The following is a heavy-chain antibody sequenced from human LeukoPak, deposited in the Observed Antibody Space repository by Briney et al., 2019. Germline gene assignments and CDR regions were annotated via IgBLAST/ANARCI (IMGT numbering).Heavy chain of an antibody. CDR3: ARVRPPYDFWSGYAMDV. CDR2: INHSGST. Sequence: SSETLSLTCAVYGGSFSGYYWSWIRQPPGKGLEWIGEINHSGSTNYNPSLESRVTISVDTSKNQFSLKLSSVTAADTAVYYCARVRPPYDFWSGYAMDVWGQGTTVTVSS. V-gene: IGHV4-34*01. D-gene: IGHD3-3*01. J-gene: IGHJ6*02. CDR1: GGSFSGYY.